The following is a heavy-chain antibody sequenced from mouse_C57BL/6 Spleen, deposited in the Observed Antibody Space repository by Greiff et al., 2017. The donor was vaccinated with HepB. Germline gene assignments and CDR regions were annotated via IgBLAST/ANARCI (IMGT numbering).Heavy chain of an antibody. CDR1: GFTFSSYG. CDR2: ISSGGSYT. V-gene: IGHV5-6*01. CDR3: ARQEIYYYGSSYDYFDY. J-gene: IGHJ2*01. Sequence: EVQLQESGGDLVKPGGSLKLSCAASGFTFSSYGMSWVRQTPDKRLEWVATISSGGSYTYYPDSVKGRFTISRDNAKNTLYLQMSSLKSEDTAMYYCARQEIYYYGSSYDYFDYWGQGTTLTVSS. D-gene: IGHD1-1*01.